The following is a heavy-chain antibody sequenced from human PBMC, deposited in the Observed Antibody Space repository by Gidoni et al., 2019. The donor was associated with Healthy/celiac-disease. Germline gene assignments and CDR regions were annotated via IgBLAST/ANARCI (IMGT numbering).Heavy chain of an antibody. CDR2: IYTSGST. D-gene: IGHD5-18*01. CDR3: ASSKSYSYGYPFFDY. V-gene: IGHV4-61*02. CDR1: GGSISSGSYY. Sequence: QVQLQESGPGLVKPSQTLSLTCTVSGGSISSGSYYWSWIRQPAGKGLEWIGRIYTSGSTNYNPSLKSRVTISVDTSKNQFSLKLSSVTAADTAVYYCASSKSYSYGYPFFDYWGQGTLVTVSS. J-gene: IGHJ4*02.